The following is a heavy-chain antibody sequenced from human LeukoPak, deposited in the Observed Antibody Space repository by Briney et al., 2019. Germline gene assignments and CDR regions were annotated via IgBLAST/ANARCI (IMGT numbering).Heavy chain of an antibody. V-gene: IGHV3-21*01. CDR2: ITSSGAYI. Sequence: GGSLRLSCAASGFTFNYYNMNWVRQAPGKALEWVSSITSSGAYIFYADSVRGRFTISRDNAKDSLYLQMNSLGPEDTAVYYCARDPYSGNYGNYYYYYMDVWGKGTTVTISS. D-gene: IGHD1-26*01. J-gene: IGHJ6*03. CDR3: ARDPYSGNYGNYYYYYMDV. CDR1: GFTFNYYN.